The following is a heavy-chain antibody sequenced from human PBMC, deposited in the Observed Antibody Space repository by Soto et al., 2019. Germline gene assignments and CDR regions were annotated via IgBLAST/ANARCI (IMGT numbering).Heavy chain of an antibody. CDR1: GYTFTGYY. Sequence: ASVKVSCKASGYTFTGYYMHWVRQAPGQGLEWMGWINPNSGGTNYAQKFQGWVTMTRDTSISTAYMELSRLRSDDTAVYYCATSLILDSSSSDPDAFDIWGQGTMVTVSS. J-gene: IGHJ3*02. CDR2: INPNSGGT. V-gene: IGHV1-2*04. D-gene: IGHD6-6*01. CDR3: ATSLILDSSSSDPDAFDI.